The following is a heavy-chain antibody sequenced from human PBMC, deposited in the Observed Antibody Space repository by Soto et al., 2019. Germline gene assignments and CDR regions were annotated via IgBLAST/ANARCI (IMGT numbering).Heavy chain of an antibody. V-gene: IGHV1-24*01. CDR1: GSTLTDFS. D-gene: IGHD3-3*01. J-gene: IGHJ4*02. CDR2: FDPEDGET. Sequence: ASVKVSCKLSGSTLTDFSMHWVRQAPGKGLEWMGLFDPEDGETVYAQNLQGRVTMTEDTATDTAYMELNSLTFQDTAVYYCETDDGNGYQTFDNWGQGSLVTASS. CDR3: ETDDGNGYQTFDN.